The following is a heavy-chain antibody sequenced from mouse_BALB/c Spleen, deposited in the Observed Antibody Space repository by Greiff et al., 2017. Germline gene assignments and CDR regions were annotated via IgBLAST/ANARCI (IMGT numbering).Heavy chain of an antibody. CDR1: GFTFSSYT. V-gene: IGHV5-6-4*01. CDR3: TRGSYYGNYEWYFDV. J-gene: IGHJ1*01. CDR2: ISSGGSYT. D-gene: IGHD2-1*01. Sequence: EVKLVESGGGLVKPGGSLKLSCAASGFTFSSYTMSWVRQTPEKRLEWVATISSGGSYTYYPDSVKGRFTISRDNAKNTLYLQMSSLKSEDTAMYYCTRGSYYGNYEWYFDVWGAGTTVTVSS.